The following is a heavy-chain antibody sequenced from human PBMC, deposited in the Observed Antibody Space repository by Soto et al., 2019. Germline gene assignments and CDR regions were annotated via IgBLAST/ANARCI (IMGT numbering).Heavy chain of an antibody. CDR1: GGSVSDKTYY. V-gene: IGHV4-61*01. CDR2: VYYSGTT. D-gene: IGHD2-2*01. Sequence: SETLSLTCSVSGGSVSDKTYYWSWIRQPPGKRLEWIGYVYYSGTTNYNPSLKSRVTISVDLSKNQFSLRLSSVTAADTAVYYCARGSCRSSSCYGFDYWGQGTLVNVSS. J-gene: IGHJ4*02. CDR3: ARGSCRSSSCYGFDY.